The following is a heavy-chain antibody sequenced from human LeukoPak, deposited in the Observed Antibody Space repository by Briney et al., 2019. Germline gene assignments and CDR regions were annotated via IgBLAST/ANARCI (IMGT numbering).Heavy chain of an antibody. V-gene: IGHV4-4*02. D-gene: IGHD7-27*01. CDR1: GDSISSSNW. Sequence: SETLSLTCTVSGDSISSSNWWGWVRKPPGKGLGWIGEIYHSGITHYNPSLKSRVTISVDKSKNQFSLKLNSVTAADTAMYYCARNNWGSGLDYWGQGTQVPVSS. CDR2: IYHSGIT. CDR3: ARNNWGSGLDY. J-gene: IGHJ4*02.